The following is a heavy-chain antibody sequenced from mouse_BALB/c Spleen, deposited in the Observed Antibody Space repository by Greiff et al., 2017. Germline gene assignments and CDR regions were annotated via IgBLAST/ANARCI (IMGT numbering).Heavy chain of an antibody. CDR2: IYPGNSDT. V-gene: IGHV1-5*01. CDR3: TRVGNWYFDV. Sequence: VQLQQPGAELVRPGASVKLSCKASGYTFTSYWMNWVKQRPGQGLEWIGAIYPGNSDTSYNQKFKGKAKLTAVTSASTAYMELSSLTNEDSAVYYCTRVGNWYFDVWGAGTTVTVSS. CDR1: GYTFTSYW. J-gene: IGHJ1*01.